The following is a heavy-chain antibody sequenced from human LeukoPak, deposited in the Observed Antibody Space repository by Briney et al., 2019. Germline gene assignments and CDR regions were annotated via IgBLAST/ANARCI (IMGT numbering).Heavy chain of an antibody. J-gene: IGHJ5*02. V-gene: IGHV4-39*01. CDR2: IYYSGST. CDR1: GGSISSSSYY. CDR3: ARHLKYQLPNWFDP. D-gene: IGHD2-2*01. Sequence: PSETLSLTCTVSGGSISSSSYYWGWIRQPPGKGLEWIGSIYYSGSTYYNPSLKSRVTISVDTSKNQFSLKLSSVTAADTAVYYCARHLKYQLPNWFDPWGQGTLVTVSS.